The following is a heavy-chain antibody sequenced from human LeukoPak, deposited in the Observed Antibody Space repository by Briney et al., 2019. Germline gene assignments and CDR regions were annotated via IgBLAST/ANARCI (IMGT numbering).Heavy chain of an antibody. J-gene: IGHJ3*02. CDR2: ISSSGSTI. CDR1: GFTFSSYE. V-gene: IGHV3-48*03. D-gene: IGHD2-15*01. Sequence: GGSLRLSCAASGFTFSSYEMNWVRQAPGKGLEWVSYISSSGSTIYYADSVKGRFTISRDNAKNSLYLQMSSLRAEDTAVYYCARGGSPHAFDIWGQGTMVTVSS. CDR3: ARGGSPHAFDI.